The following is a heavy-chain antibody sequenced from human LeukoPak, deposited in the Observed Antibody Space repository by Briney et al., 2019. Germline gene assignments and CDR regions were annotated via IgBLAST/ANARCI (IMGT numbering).Heavy chain of an antibody. D-gene: IGHD6-13*01. CDR1: GFTVSSNY. CDR2: IYSGGTT. CDR3: AGWPSSSWYKVAAFGI. Sequence: PGGSLRLSCEASGFTVSSNYMSWVRQAPGKGLEWVSVIYSGGTTYYADSVKGRFTISRDNSKNTLYLQVNSLRAEGTAVYYCAGWPSSSWYKVAAFGIWGQGTMVTVSS. V-gene: IGHV3-53*01. J-gene: IGHJ3*02.